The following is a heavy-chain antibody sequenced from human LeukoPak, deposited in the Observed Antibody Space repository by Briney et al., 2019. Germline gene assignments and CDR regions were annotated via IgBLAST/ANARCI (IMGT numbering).Heavy chain of an antibody. V-gene: IGHV3-74*01. D-gene: IGHD4-11*01. Sequence: GGSLRLSCAASGLTFSSHWMHWVRQAPGKGLVWVSRITNDGSSTTYADSVKGRFTISRDNAKNSLYLQMNSLRAEDTAVYYCARDLEDYNNYGEMAIWGQGALVTVSS. CDR1: GLTFSSHW. J-gene: IGHJ4*02. CDR3: ARDLEDYNNYGEMAI. CDR2: ITNDGSST.